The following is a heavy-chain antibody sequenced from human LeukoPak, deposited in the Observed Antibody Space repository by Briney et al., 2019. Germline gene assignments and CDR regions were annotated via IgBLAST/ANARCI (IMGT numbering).Heavy chain of an antibody. J-gene: IGHJ4*02. D-gene: IGHD3-22*01. CDR3: AREPPYDSSGYYGDY. CDR2: ISSSSSTI. V-gene: IGHV3-48*01. Sequence: GGSLRLSCAASGFTFSSYSMNWVRQAPGKGLEWVSYISSSSSTIYYADSVKGRFTISRDNAKNSLYLQMNSPRAEDTAVYYCAREPPYDSSGYYGDYWGQGTLVTVSS. CDR1: GFTFSSYS.